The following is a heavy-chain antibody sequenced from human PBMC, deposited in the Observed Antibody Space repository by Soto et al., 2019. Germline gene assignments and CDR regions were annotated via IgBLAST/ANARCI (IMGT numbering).Heavy chain of an antibody. V-gene: IGHV1-69*02. D-gene: IGHD3-10*01. CDR1: GGTFSSYT. CDR3: ATATMVRGVLPFAY. Sequence: GASVKVSCKASGGTFSSYTISWVRQAPGQGLEWMGRIIPILGIANYAQKFQGRVTITADKSTSTAYMELSSLRSEDTAVYYCATATMVRGVLPFAYWGQRTLVPAS. CDR2: IIPILGIA. J-gene: IGHJ4*02.